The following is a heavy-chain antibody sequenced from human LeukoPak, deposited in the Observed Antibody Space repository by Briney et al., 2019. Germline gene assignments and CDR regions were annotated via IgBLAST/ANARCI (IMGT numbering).Heavy chain of an antibody. V-gene: IGHV3-48*01. D-gene: IGHD3-9*01. Sequence: PGGSLRLSCAASGFTFSSYSMNWVRQAPGKGLEWVSYISSSSSTIYYADSVKGRFTISRDNAKNSLYLQMNSLRAEDTAVYYCARAVALDIFRRAAPYYYYMAVWGKGTTVTVSS. CDR1: GFTFSSYS. J-gene: IGHJ6*03. CDR3: ARAVALDIFRRAAPYYYYMAV. CDR2: ISSSSSTI.